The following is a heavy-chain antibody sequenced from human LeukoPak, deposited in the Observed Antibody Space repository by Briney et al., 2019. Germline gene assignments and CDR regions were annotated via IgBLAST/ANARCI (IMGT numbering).Heavy chain of an antibody. CDR3: ARWREWELRWIAFDI. V-gene: IGHV3-48*04. J-gene: IGHJ3*02. CDR1: GFTFSSYS. CDR2: ISSSSSTI. D-gene: IGHD1-26*01. Sequence: GSLRLSCAASGFTFSSYSMNWVRQAPGKGLEWVSYISSSSSTIYYADSVKGRFTISRDNAKNSLYLQMNSLRAEDTAVYYCARWREWELRWIAFDIWGQGTMVTVSS.